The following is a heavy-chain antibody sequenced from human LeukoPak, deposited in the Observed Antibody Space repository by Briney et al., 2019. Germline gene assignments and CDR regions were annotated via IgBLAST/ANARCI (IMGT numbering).Heavy chain of an antibody. CDR3: ARAPYYDFWSGNLQGYFDY. CDR1: GFTFSSYS. D-gene: IGHD3-3*01. J-gene: IGHJ4*02. V-gene: IGHV3-21*01. Sequence: GGSLRLSCAASGFTFSSYSMNWVRQAPGKGLEWVSSISSSSTYIYYADSLKGRFTISRDNAKNSLYLQMNSLRAEDTAVYYCARAPYYDFWSGNLQGYFDYWGQGTLVTVSS. CDR2: ISSSSTYI.